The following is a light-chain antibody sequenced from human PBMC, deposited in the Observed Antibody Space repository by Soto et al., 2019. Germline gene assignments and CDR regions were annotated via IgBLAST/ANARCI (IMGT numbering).Light chain of an antibody. V-gene: IGKV3D-15*01. J-gene: IGKJ4*02. CDR2: AAS. CDR3: QQYSSWPLT. CDR1: QSVTSN. Sequence: EIVMTQSPATLSVSPGEGATLSCRASQSVTSNLAWYQQKPGQAPRLLIYAASTRATGIPARFTGSGSGTEFTLTISSLQSDDVAVYYCQQYSSWPLTFGGGTKVEIK.